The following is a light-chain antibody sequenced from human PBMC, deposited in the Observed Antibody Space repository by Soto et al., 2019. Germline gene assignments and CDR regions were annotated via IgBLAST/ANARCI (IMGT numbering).Light chain of an antibody. CDR2: GAS. CDR3: QQYATSPIT. CDR1: QSFSRSF. Sequence: EIVLTQSPGTLSLSPGERATLSCRASQSFSRSFLAWYQQKPVQAPRLLIYGASSRATGIPDRFSGSGSGTDFTLSITRLEPEDFAVYFCQQYATSPITFGQGTRLEIK. J-gene: IGKJ5*01. V-gene: IGKV3-20*01.